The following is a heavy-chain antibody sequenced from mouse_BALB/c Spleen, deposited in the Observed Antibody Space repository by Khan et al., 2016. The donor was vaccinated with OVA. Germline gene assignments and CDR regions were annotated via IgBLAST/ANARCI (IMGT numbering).Heavy chain of an antibody. CDR1: GHTFTNFG. D-gene: IGHD2-10*01. Sequence: QIQLVQSGPELKKPGETVKISCKASGHTFTNFGMNWVKQAPGKGLKWMGWINTYTGEPTYADDFNGRFAFSLEASPSTAYLQINNLTNEDTATYFCARAPYFSYAMDNWGQGTSVTVSS. CDR3: ARAPYFSYAMDN. CDR2: INTYTGEP. V-gene: IGHV9-3-1*01. J-gene: IGHJ4*01.